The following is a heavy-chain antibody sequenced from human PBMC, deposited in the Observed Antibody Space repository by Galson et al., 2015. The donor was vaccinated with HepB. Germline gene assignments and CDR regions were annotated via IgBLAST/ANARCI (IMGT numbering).Heavy chain of an antibody. Sequence: SLRLSCAVSGFSFGDYYMSWIRQAPGKGLEWVSYISTTGSVNYADSVKGRFTISRDKARNSLHLQMISLTAEDTAVYYCARERSGNFYTFDSWGQGTLVTVSS. CDR1: GFSFGDYY. CDR3: ARERSGNFYTFDS. J-gene: IGHJ4*02. D-gene: IGHD1-26*01. V-gene: IGHV3-11*01. CDR2: ISTTGSV.